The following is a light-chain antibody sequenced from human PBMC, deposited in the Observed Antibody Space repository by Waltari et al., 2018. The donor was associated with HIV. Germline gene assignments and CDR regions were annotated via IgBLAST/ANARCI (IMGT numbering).Light chain of an antibody. J-gene: IGKJ4*01. CDR3: QQYEKLPLT. CDR1: QSVRND. V-gene: IGKV3-15*01. CDR2: ATS. Sequence: SCRASQSVRNDLAWYQQKPGQAPRLLIYATSTRATGIPDRFSGSGSGTEFTLTISSLQSEDFATYYCQQYEKLPLTFGEGTRVDIK.